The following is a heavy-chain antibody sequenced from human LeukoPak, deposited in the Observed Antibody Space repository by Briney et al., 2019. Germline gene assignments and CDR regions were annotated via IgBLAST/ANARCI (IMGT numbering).Heavy chain of an antibody. CDR3: ARDIYDYSNSKGLDY. D-gene: IGHD4-11*01. J-gene: IGHJ4*02. Sequence: PSETLSLTCTVSGGSISTYYWSWIRQPPGKGLEWIGCIHYSGSTNYNPSLKSRVTMSVDTSKNQFSLKLSSVTAADTAVYYCARDIYDYSNSKGLDYWGQGTLVTVSS. CDR2: IHYSGST. CDR1: GGSISTYY. V-gene: IGHV4-59*01.